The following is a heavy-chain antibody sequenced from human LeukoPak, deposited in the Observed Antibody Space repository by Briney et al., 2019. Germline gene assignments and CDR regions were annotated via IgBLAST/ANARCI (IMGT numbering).Heavy chain of an antibody. CDR1: GYTFTSYD. V-gene: IGHV1-8*01. CDR3: ASLRAEIAARRQVQNWFDP. Sequence: GASVKVSCKASGYTFTSYDINWVRQATGQGLECMGWMNPNRGNTGYAQKFQGRVTMTRNTSISTAYMELSSLRSEDTAVYYCASLRAEIAARRQVQNWFDPWGQGTLVTVSS. CDR2: MNPNRGNT. J-gene: IGHJ5*02. D-gene: IGHD6-6*01.